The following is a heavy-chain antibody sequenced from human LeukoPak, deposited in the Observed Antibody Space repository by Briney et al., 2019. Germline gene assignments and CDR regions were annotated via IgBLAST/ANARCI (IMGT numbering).Heavy chain of an antibody. CDR1: GYTFTGYY. CDR3: ARDPYYDFWSGYYN. V-gene: IGHV1-2*06. J-gene: IGHJ4*02. CDR2: INPNSGGT. Sequence: ASVKVSCKASGYTFTGYYMHWVRQAPGQGLEWMGRINPNSGGTNDAQKFQGRVTMTRDTSISTAYMELSRLRSDDTAVYYCARDPYYDFWSGYYNWGQGTLVTVSS. D-gene: IGHD3-3*01.